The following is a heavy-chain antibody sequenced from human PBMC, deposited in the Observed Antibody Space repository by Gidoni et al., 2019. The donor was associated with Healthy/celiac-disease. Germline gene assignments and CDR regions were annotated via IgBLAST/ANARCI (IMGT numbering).Heavy chain of an antibody. J-gene: IGHJ3*02. CDR2: MYSGGST. D-gene: IGHD4-17*01. CDR1: GFTVSSNY. CDR3: ARVYVGDYRFFGAFDI. V-gene: IGHV3-66*02. Sequence: EVQLVESGGGLVQPGGSLSLSCAAYGFTVSSNYMSWVRQAPGKGLEWVSVMYSGGSTYYADSVKGRFTISRDNSKNTLYLQMNSLRAEDTAVYYCARVYVGDYRFFGAFDIWGQGTMVTVSS.